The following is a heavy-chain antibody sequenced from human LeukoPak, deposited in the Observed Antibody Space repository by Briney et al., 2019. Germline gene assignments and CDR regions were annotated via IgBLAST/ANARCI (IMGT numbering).Heavy chain of an antibody. CDR3: ARGNRGFDY. D-gene: IGHD7-27*01. J-gene: IGHJ4*02. CDR1: GFTFSDYY. Sequence: PGGSLRLSCAASGFTFSDYYMDWVRQAPGKGLEWVCRIRKKANSYTTEYAASVKGRFTISRDDSKNSLYLQMNGLKTEDTAVYYCARGNRGFDYWGQGTLVTVSS. CDR2: IRKKANSYTT. V-gene: IGHV3-72*01.